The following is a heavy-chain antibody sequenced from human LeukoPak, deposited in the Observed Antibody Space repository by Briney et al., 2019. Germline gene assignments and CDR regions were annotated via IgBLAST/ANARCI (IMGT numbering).Heavy chain of an antibody. Sequence: PGGSLRLSCAASGFTSSSYGMHWVRQAPGKGLEWVAVISYDGSNKYYADSVKGRFTISRDNSKNTLYLQMNSLRAEDTAVYYCATLAAAGNGYWGQGTLVTVSS. V-gene: IGHV3-30*03. J-gene: IGHJ4*02. D-gene: IGHD6-13*01. CDR3: ATLAAAGNGY. CDR2: ISYDGSNK. CDR1: GFTSSSYG.